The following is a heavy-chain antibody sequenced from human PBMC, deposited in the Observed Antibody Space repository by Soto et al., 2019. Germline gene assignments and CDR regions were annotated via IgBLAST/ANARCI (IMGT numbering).Heavy chain of an antibody. CDR2: IYYSGTT. CDR1: GGSISSGDYY. CDR3: DRALIQLWPHYYYGMDV. J-gene: IGHJ6*02. Sequence: SETLSLTCTVSGGSISSGDYYWSWIRQPPGEGLEWIGYIYYSGTTYYNPSLKSRVTISVDTSKNQFSLKVSSVTAADTAVYYCDRALIQLWPHYYYGMDVWGQGTTVTV. D-gene: IGHD5-18*01. V-gene: IGHV4-30-4*01.